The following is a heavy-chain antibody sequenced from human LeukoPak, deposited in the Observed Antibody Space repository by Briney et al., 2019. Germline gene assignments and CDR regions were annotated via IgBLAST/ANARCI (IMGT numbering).Heavy chain of an antibody. CDR1: GYTFTSYG. V-gene: IGHV1-18*01. CDR3: ARNPSAYGDYVGDNFDY. CDR2: IGAYNGNT. D-gene: IGHD4-17*01. Sequence: ASVKVSCKASGYTFTSYGISWVRRAPGQGLEWMGWIGAYNGNTNYAQKLQGRVTMTTDTSTSTAYMELRSLRSEDTAVYYCARNPSAYGDYVGDNFDYWGQGTLVTVSS. J-gene: IGHJ4*02.